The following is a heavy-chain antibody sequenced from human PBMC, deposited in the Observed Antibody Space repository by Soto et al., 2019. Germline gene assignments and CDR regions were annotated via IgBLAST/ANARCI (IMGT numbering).Heavy chain of an antibody. Sequence: SETLSLTCTVSGGSISNSSYLWGWIRQPPGKGLQWIGSVSYSGSTYYNPSLKSRVTISVDTSKTHSSLRLSSVTAADSAVYFCPRIAVSSQINGFDYCCQGALVTVSS. CDR3: PRIAVSSQINGFDY. J-gene: IGHJ4*02. V-gene: IGHV4-39*02. CDR1: GGSISNSSYL. CDR2: VSYSGST. D-gene: IGHD6-13*01.